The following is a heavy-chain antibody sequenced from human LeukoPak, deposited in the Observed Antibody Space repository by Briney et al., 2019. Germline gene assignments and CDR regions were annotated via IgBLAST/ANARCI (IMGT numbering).Heavy chain of an antibody. J-gene: IGHJ4*02. V-gene: IGHV3-23*01. CDR1: GFTFSSYA. CDR3: AKGSFTSWFRELMSPDY. D-gene: IGHD3-10*01. CDR2: ISGSGGST. Sequence: GGSLRLSCAASGFTFSSYAMSWVRQAPGKGLEWVSAISGSGGSTYYAGSVKGPFTISRDNSKNTLYLQMNSLRAEDTAVYYCAKGSFTSWFRELMSPDYWGQGTLVTVSS.